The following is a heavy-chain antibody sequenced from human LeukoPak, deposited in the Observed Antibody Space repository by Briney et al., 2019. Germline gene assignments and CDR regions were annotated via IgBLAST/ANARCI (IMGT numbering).Heavy chain of an antibody. CDR2: ISYTGSR. Sequence: SQTLSLTCTVSGGSINSGGYYWSWIRQHPGKGLGWIGYISYTGSRYYNPSLKSRVTISIDTSKNQFSLNLTSVTAADTAVYYCARDLGSDGFNLRNWFDPWGQGTLVTVSS. V-gene: IGHV4-31*03. CDR1: GGSINSGGYY. D-gene: IGHD5-24*01. CDR3: ARDLGSDGFNLRNWFDP. J-gene: IGHJ5*02.